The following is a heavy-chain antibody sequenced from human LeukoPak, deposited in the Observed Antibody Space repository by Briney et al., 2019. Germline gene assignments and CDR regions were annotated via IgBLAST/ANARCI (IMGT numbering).Heavy chain of an antibody. CDR1: GFTFSNAW. CDR2: IKSKTDGGTT. Sequence: GGSLSLSCAASGFTFSNAWMSWVRQAPGKGLEWVGRIKSKTDGGTTDYAAPVKGRFTISRDDSKNTLYQQMNSLKTEDAAVYYCTTVPAVAGSNYYYYMDGWGKGTTVTVSS. CDR3: TTVPAVAGSNYYYYMDG. D-gene: IGHD6-19*01. J-gene: IGHJ6*03. V-gene: IGHV3-15*01.